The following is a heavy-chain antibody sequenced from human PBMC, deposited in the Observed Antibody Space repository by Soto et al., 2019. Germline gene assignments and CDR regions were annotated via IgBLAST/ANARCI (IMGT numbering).Heavy chain of an antibody. V-gene: IGHV3-21*01. CDR2: ISSSSDYI. Sequence: EVQLVESGGGLVKPGGSLRLSCAASGFTFITYSMHWVRQAPGKGLECVSSISSSSDYIHYADSVKGRFTISRDNVKNSLNLQMNSLRAEDTAVYYCARDSGYCSSTSCYWNGMDVWGQGTTVTVSS. CDR3: ARDSGYCSSTSCYWNGMDV. D-gene: IGHD2-2*01. CDR1: GFTFITYS. J-gene: IGHJ6*02.